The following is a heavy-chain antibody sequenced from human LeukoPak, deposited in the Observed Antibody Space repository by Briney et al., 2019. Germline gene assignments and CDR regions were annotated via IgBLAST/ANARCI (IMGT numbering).Heavy chain of an antibody. D-gene: IGHD3-3*01. CDR1: GFTFSSYA. V-gene: IGHV3-64*01. CDR3: ARAPSRYDFWSGYYYYYYGMDV. Sequence: GGSLRLSCAASGFTFSSYAMHWVRQAPGKGLEYVSAISSNGGSTYYANSVKGRFTISRDNSKNTLYLQMGSLRAEDMAVYYCARAPSRYDFWSGYYYYYYGMDVWGQGTTVTVSS. J-gene: IGHJ6*02. CDR2: ISSNGGST.